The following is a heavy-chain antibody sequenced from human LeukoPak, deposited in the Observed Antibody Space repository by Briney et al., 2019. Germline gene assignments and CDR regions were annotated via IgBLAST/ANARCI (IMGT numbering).Heavy chain of an antibody. Sequence: SETLSLTCTVSGGSISSHDWTWIRQPAGKGLEWIGRIYISGNPNYNPSLKSRVTMSVDTSKNQFSLKLTSVTAADTAVYYCARVSSSWYQDWYFDRWGRGTLVTVSS. CDR3: ARVSSSWYQDWYFDR. J-gene: IGHJ2*01. D-gene: IGHD6-13*01. CDR1: GGSISSHD. CDR2: IYISGNP. V-gene: IGHV4-4*07.